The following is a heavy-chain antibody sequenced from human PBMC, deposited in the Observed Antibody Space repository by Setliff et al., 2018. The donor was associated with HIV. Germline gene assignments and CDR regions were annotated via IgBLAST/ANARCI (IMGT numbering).Heavy chain of an antibody. CDR1: GFTFSGSA. CDR3: GKDFSIAVDGPYYFDY. V-gene: IGHV3-30-3*01. Sequence: GGSLRLSCAASGFTFSGSAMHWVRQASGKGLEWVAGISFDGTDKYYADSVKGRFTISRDNSKNTLFLQLSSLRPDTAVYYCGKDFSIAVDGPYYFDYWGQGTLVTVSS. CDR2: ISFDGTDK. J-gene: IGHJ4*02. D-gene: IGHD6-19*01.